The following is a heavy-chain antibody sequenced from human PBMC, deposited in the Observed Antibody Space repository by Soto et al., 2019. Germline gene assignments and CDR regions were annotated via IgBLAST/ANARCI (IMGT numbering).Heavy chain of an antibody. Sequence: EVQLVESGGGLVQPGGSLRLSCAASGYSSFSYYSMNWVRQAPGKGLEWVSFISGRGSPIYYADSVRGRFTISRDNAKNSVSLEMRSLRVEDTAVYYCARVRGHSYGYVDYWGQGTLVTVSS. CDR1: GYSSFSYYS. CDR3: ARVRGHSYGYVDY. CDR2: ISGRGSPI. J-gene: IGHJ4*02. V-gene: IGHV3-48*01. D-gene: IGHD5-18*01.